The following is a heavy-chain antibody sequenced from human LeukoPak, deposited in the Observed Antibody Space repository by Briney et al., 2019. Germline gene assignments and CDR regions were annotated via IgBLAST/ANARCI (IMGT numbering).Heavy chain of an antibody. CDR2: ISGSGGGA. D-gene: IGHD5-18*01. J-gene: IGHJ6*03. V-gene: IGHV3-23*01. CDR3: ASATAMVIYSYYYMDV. CDR1: VFTFSAYA. Sequence: GGSLRLSRAASVFTFSAYATSGVRQAPGKGLEWGSPISGSGGGAYYADSVKGRFTISRDNSKSTLYLQMNSQRAEDTAVYYCASATAMVIYSYYYMDVWGKGTTVTVSS.